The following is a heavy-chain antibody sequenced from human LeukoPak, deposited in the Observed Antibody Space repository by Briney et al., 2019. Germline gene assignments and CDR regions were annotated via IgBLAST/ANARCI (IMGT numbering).Heavy chain of an antibody. V-gene: IGHV4-34*01. D-gene: IGHD5-24*01. Sequence: SETLSLTCDGSGGSFDDYYCSWIRQPPGKGLEWIGEIHPHGIFYYTSSLMSRVTISIDTSKTQFSLRLTSVTAADTAFYYCARGRDRSKAGDHWGQGSLVTVSS. CDR1: GGSFDDYY. CDR3: ARGRDRSKAGDH. CDR2: IHPHGIF. J-gene: IGHJ4*02.